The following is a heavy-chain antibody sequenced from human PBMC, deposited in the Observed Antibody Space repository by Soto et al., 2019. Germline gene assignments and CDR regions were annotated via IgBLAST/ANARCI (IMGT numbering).Heavy chain of an antibody. D-gene: IGHD5-12*01. CDR2: INSDGSSA. Sequence: HPGGSLRLSCAASGFTFSTYWMHWIRQAPGKGLVWVARINSDGSSATYADSVKGRFTFSRDNAKNTLYLEMNTLTAEDTAVYYCARDRGYSGYDFWGRGTLVTVSS. V-gene: IGHV3-74*03. CDR1: GFTFSTYW. J-gene: IGHJ4*02. CDR3: ARDRGYSGYDF.